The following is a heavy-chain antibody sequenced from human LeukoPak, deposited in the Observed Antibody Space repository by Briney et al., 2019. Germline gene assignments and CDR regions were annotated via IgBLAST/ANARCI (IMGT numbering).Heavy chain of an antibody. Sequence: SETLSLTCTVSGGSISSSSYYWGWIRQPPGKGLEWIGSIYYSGSTYYNPSLESRVTISVDTSKNQFSLKLSSVTAADTAVYYCARGELLPELWGQGTLVTVSS. CDR1: GGSISSSSYY. CDR3: ARGELLPEL. D-gene: IGHD1-26*01. J-gene: IGHJ4*02. CDR2: IYYSGST. V-gene: IGHV4-39*07.